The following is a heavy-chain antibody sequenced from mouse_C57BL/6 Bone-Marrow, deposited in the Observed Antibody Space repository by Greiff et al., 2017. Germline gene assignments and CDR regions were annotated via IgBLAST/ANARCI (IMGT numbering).Heavy chain of an antibody. V-gene: IGHV1-85*01. CDR2: IYPRDGST. Sequence: QVQLKQSGPELVKPGASVKLSCKASGYTFTSYDINWVKQRHGQGLEWIGWIYPRDGSTKYNEKFKGKATLTVDTSSSTAYMELHSLTSEDSAVYFCARDYGSSYWYFDVWGTGTTVTVSS. J-gene: IGHJ1*03. D-gene: IGHD1-1*01. CDR3: ARDYGSSYWYFDV. CDR1: GYTFTSYD.